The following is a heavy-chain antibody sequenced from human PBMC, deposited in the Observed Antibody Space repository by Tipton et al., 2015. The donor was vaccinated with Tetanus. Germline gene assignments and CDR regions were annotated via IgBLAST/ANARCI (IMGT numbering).Heavy chain of an antibody. CDR2: IYHSGST. CDR3: ARDAEYSSGWYGGLY. Sequence: TLSLTCAVSGGSISSSNWWSWVRQPPGKGLEWIGEIYHSGSTNYNPSPKSRVTISVDKSKNQFSLKMSSVTAADTAVYYCARDAEYSSGWYGGLYWGQGTLVTVSS. CDR1: GGSISSSNW. J-gene: IGHJ4*02. V-gene: IGHV4-4*02. D-gene: IGHD6-19*01.